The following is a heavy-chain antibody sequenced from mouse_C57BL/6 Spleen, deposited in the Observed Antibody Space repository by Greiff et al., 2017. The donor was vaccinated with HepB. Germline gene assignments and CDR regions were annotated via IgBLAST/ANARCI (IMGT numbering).Heavy chain of an antibody. CDR2: INPNNGGT. D-gene: IGHD2-5*01. CDR3: ARSGYSNFWFAY. Sequence: EVKLQESGPELVKPGASVKIPCKASGYTFTDYNMDWVKQSHGKSLEWIGDINPNNGGTIYNQKFKGKATLTVDKSSSTAYMELRSLTSEDTAVYYCARSGYSNFWFAYWGQGTLVTVSA. CDR1: GYTFTDYN. J-gene: IGHJ3*01. V-gene: IGHV1-18*01.